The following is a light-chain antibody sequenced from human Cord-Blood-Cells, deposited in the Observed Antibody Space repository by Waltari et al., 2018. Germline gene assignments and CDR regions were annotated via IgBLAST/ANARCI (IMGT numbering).Light chain of an antibody. CDR3: QQYYSTPYT. CDR2: WAS. J-gene: IGKJ2*01. Sequence: DIVITQSPDSLVVSLGERATINCKSSQSVLYSSNNKNYLAWYQQKPGQPPKLLIYWASTRESGVPDRFSGSGSGTDFTLTISSLQAEDVAVYYCQQYYSTPYTFGQGTKLEIK. CDR1: QSVLYSSNNKNY. V-gene: IGKV4-1*01.